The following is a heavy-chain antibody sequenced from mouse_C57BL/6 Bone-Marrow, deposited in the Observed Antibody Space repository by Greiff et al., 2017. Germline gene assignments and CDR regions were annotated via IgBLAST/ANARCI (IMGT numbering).Heavy chain of an antibody. J-gene: IGHJ2*01. CDR2: IAPENGDT. CDR3: TTGNFDY. CDR1: GFNIKDDY. V-gene: IGHV14-4*01. Sequence: VQLQQSGAELVRPGASVKLSCTASGFNIKDDYMHWVKQRPEQGLAWIGWIAPENGDTAYASKLPVKATIPDDTYSYSAYRQLSSLTSEDTAVYYGTTGNFDYWGQGTTLTVAS.